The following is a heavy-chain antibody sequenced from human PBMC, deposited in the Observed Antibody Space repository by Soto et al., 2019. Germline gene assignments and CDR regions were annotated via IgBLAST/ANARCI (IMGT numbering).Heavy chain of an antibody. V-gene: IGHV3-73*01. CDR3: TPGVDTAMVITY. CDR1: GFTFSGSA. Sequence: PGGSLRLSCAASGFTFSGSAMHWVRQASGKGLEWVGRIRSKANSYATAYAASVKGRFTISRDDSKNTAYLQMNSLKTEDTAVYYCTPGVDTAMVITYWGQGTLVTVSS. CDR2: IRSKANSYAT. D-gene: IGHD5-18*01. J-gene: IGHJ4*02.